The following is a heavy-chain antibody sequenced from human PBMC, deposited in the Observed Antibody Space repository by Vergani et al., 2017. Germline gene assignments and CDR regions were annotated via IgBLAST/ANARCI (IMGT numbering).Heavy chain of an antibody. CDR3: ARDLRSFGENTVDY. V-gene: IGHV3-30-3*01. CDR1: GFTFSSYA. CDR2: ISYDGSNK. J-gene: IGHJ4*02. Sequence: QVQLVESGGGVVQPGRSLRLSCAASGFTFSSYAMHWVRQAQGKGVEWVAVISYDGSNKYYADSVKGRFTISRDNSKNTLYLQMNSLRAEDTAVYYCARDLRSFGENTVDYWGQGTLVTVSS. D-gene: IGHD3-10*01.